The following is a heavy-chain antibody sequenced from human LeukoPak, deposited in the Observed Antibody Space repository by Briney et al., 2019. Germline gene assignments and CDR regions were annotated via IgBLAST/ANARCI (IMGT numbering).Heavy chain of an antibody. CDR3: SGGGNWNYVNF. D-gene: IGHD1-1*01. Sequence: GGSLRLSCAASGLTFSSYAMSWVRQAPGKGLEWVSVISGSSGNTYYPDSVKGRFTISRDNSKNTVYLQMNRLRVEDTAVYYCSGGGNWNYVNFWGQGTLVTVSS. CDR1: GLTFSSYA. V-gene: IGHV3-23*01. J-gene: IGHJ4*02. CDR2: ISGSSGNT.